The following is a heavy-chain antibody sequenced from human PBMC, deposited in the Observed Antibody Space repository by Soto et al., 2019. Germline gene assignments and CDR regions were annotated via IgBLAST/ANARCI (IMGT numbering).Heavy chain of an antibody. V-gene: IGHV1-3*04. Sequence: QVQLVQSGAEVKKPGASVKVSCKASGYTFTGNAMHWVRQAPGQRLEWMGWINTGNGNTKYSQKFQGRVTITRDTSATTTYMELISLRSEDTAVYYCAREGYDSSGYPLGYWGQGTLVTGSS. CDR3: AREGYDSSGYPLGY. J-gene: IGHJ4*02. D-gene: IGHD3-22*01. CDR1: GYTFTGNA. CDR2: INTGNGNT.